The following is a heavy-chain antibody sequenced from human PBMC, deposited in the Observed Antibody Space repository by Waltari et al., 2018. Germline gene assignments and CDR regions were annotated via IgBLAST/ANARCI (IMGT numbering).Heavy chain of an antibody. Sequence: QVQLVESGGGVVQPGRSLRLSCAASGFTFSSYGMHWVRQAPGKGLEWVAVISYDGSNKYYADSVKGRFTISRDNSKNTLYLQMNSLRAEDTAVYYCAKPYDFWSGTLEGNDAFDIWGQGTMVTVSS. J-gene: IGHJ3*02. V-gene: IGHV3-30*18. CDR1: GFTFSSYG. CDR2: ISYDGSNK. D-gene: IGHD3-3*01. CDR3: AKPYDFWSGTLEGNDAFDI.